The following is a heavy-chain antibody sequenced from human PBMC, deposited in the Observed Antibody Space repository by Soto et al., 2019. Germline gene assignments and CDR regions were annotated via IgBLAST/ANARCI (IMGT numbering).Heavy chain of an antibody. J-gene: IGHJ4*02. Sequence: ASVKVSCKVSGYTLTELSMHWVRQAPGKGLEWMGGFDPEDGETIYAQKFQGRVTMTEDTFTDTAYMELSSLRSEDTAVYYCATDRIVGATRGGFDYWGQGTLVTVSS. V-gene: IGHV1-24*01. D-gene: IGHD1-26*01. CDR3: ATDRIVGATRGGFDY. CDR1: GYTLTELS. CDR2: FDPEDGET.